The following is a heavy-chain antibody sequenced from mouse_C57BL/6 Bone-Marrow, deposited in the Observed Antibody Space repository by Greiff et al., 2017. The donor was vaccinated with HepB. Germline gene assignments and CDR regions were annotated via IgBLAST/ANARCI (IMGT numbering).Heavy chain of an antibody. CDR2: IDPENGDP. CDR3: TGDSSGYVGFAY. J-gene: IGHJ3*01. CDR1: GFNIKDDY. D-gene: IGHD3-2*02. V-gene: IGHV14-4*01. Sequence: EVQLQQSGAELVRPGASVKLSCTASGFNIKDDYMHWVKQRPEQGLEWIGWIDPENGDPEYASKFQGKATITADTSSNTAYLQLSSLTSEDTAVYYCTGDSSGYVGFAYWGQGTLVTVSA.